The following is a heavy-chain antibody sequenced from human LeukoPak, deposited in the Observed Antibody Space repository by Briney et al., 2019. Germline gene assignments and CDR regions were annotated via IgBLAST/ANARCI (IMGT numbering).Heavy chain of an antibody. D-gene: IGHD6-19*01. Sequence: GGSLRLSCAASGFTFSTYGLHWVRQAPGKGLEWVALIGYDGSNKYYADSVKGRFTISRDNSKNTLYLQMNSLRDEDTAVYYCAREKQKYSSGWYCLDYWGQGTLVTVSS. V-gene: IGHV3-33*01. CDR1: GFTFSTYG. CDR2: IGYDGSNK. CDR3: AREKQKYSSGWYCLDY. J-gene: IGHJ4*02.